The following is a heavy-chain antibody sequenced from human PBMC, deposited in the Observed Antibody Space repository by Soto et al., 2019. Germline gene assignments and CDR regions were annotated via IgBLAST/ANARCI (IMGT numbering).Heavy chain of an antibody. CDR1: GFTFSSYG. J-gene: IGHJ6*02. CDR2: IWYDGSNK. V-gene: IGHV3-33*01. Sequence: GGSLRLSCAASGFTFSSYGMHWVRQAPGKGLEWVAVIWYDGSNKYYADSVKGRFTISRDNSKNTLYLQMNSLRAEDTAVYYCAREITSVAAAGPYYYYYGMDVWGQGTTVTVSS. D-gene: IGHD6-13*01. CDR3: AREITSVAAAGPYYYYYGMDV.